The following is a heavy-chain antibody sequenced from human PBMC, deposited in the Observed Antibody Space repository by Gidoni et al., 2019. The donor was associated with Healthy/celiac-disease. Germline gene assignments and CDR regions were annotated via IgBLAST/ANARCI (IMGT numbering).Heavy chain of an antibody. J-gene: IGHJ5*02. CDR1: GGSFSGYY. Sequence: QVQLQQWGAGLLKPSETLSLTCAVYGGSFSGYYWSWIRQPPGKGLEWIGEINHSGSTNYNPSLKSRVTISVDTSKNQFSLKLSSVTAADTAVYYCARGVLLSAFDPWGQGTLVTVSS. CDR3: ARGVLLSAFDP. V-gene: IGHV4-34*01. CDR2: INHSGST. D-gene: IGHD3-16*02.